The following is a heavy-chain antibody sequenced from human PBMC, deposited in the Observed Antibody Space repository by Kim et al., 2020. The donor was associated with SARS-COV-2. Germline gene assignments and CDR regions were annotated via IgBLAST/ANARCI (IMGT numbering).Heavy chain of an antibody. D-gene: IGHD3-16*01. CDR3: AKLWGTFTSDF. V-gene: IGHV3-23*01. J-gene: IGHJ4*02. CDR2: ISGNGATT. Sequence: GGSLRLSCAASGFTFRTFGMNWVRQTPGKGLEWVSGISGNGATTYYADSVKGRLTISRDNSKNTLYLQMNSLRAEDSAVYYCAKLWGTFTSDFWGQGTLVTVSS. CDR1: GFTFRTFG.